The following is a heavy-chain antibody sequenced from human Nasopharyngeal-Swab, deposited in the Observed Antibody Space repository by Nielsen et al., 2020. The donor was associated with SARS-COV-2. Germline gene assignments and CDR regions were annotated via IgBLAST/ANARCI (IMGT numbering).Heavy chain of an antibody. CDR1: GGSFSSSSYY. J-gene: IGHJ5*02. Sequence: SESLSLTFTVSGGSFSSSSYYWGRIRQPPLKGLEWIGSIYYSGSTYYNPSLKSPVTILVDTSKNQFSLKLSSVTAADTAVYYCARHASGSYYPGVAGNWFDPWGQGTLVTVSS. CDR2: IYYSGST. D-gene: IGHD1-26*01. CDR3: ARHASGSYYPGVAGNWFDP. V-gene: IGHV4-39*01.